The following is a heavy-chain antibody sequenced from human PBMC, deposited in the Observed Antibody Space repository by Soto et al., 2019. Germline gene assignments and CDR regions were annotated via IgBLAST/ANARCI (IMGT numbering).Heavy chain of an antibody. CDR1: GYTFTSYG. D-gene: IGHD3-3*01. Sequence: ASVKVSCKASGYTFTSYGISWVRQAPGRGLEWMGWISAYNGNTNYAQKLQGRVTMTTDTSKSTAYMELRSLRSDDTAVYYCASSNYYDLWRGYYNWFDPFGQGTLATLSS. CDR2: ISAYNGNT. V-gene: IGHV1-18*04. CDR3: ASSNYYDLWRGYYNWFDP. J-gene: IGHJ5*02.